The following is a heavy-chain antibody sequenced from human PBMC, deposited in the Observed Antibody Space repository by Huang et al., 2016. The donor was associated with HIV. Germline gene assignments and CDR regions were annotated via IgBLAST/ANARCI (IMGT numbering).Heavy chain of an antibody. CDR1: GFSILIYY. CDR3: AREGITPSGTEVSGFDF. CDR2: FNPSGGGA. V-gene: IGHV1-46*03. Sequence: QVQLVQSGAEVKKPGASVTISCKASGFSILIYYIHWVRQAPGQGLEWMGIFNPSGGGADDAQNVKGRFTMTRDTSTRTLYMELSSLRSEDTAVYYCAREGITPSGTEVSGFDFWGQGTPVSVSS. J-gene: IGHJ5*01. D-gene: IGHD6-13*01.